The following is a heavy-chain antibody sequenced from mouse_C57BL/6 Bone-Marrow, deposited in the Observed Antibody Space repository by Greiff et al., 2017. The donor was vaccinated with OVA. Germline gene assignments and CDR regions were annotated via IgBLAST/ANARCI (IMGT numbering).Heavy chain of an antibody. D-gene: IGHD2-1*01. J-gene: IGHJ4*01. CDR3: ARKRGNFCAMDY. CDR2: ISNGGGST. CDR1: GFTFSDYY. Sequence: SGRGLVQPGGSLKLSCAASGFTFSDYYMYWVRQTPEKRLEWVAYISNGGGSTYYPDTVKGRFTISRDKAKNTLYLQMSSLKSEDTAMYYCARKRGNFCAMDYWGQGTSVTVSS. V-gene: IGHV5-12*01.